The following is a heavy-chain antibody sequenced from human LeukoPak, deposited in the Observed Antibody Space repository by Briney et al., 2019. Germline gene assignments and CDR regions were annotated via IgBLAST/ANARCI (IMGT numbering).Heavy chain of an antibody. CDR3: ARGFSGYHSL. V-gene: IGHV4-34*01. CDR2: INHSGST. D-gene: IGHD5-12*01. J-gene: IGHJ4*02. Sequence: PSETLSLTCAVYGGSFSGYYWSWIRQSPGKGLEWIGEINHSGSTSYNPSLKSRVTISVDTSKNQFSLKLSSVTAADTAVYYCARGFSGYHSLWGQGTLVTVSS. CDR1: GGSFSGYY.